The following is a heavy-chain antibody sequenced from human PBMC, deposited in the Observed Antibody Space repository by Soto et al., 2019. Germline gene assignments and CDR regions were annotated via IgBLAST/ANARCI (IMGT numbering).Heavy chain of an antibody. CDR2: VSHIGST. CDR3: ARAVWNRPYYYHAIDV. V-gene: IGHV4-30-2*01. D-gene: IGHD1-1*01. J-gene: IGHJ6*02. Sequence: QLQLQESDSGLVKPSQTLSLTCAVSGGSVSSGDYSWTWLRQPAGKGLEWSGYVSHIGSTYYDPSLKARVTLSLDTSKNQVSLKLTSVTAADSAVYFCARAVWNRPYYYHAIDVWGQGTTVTVSS. CDR1: GGSVSSGDYS.